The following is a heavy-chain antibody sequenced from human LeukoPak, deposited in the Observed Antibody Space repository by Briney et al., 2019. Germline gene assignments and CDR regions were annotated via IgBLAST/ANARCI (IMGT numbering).Heavy chain of an antibody. CDR2: INSAGSST. D-gene: IGHD2-15*01. CDR1: VFTFSSYL. Sequence: PGGSLRLSCASSVFTFSSYLMHWVREPAGQGLAWVSRINSAGSSTSYADSVMDRFTISRDNSKHPLYLQMNSLIAEDSAVYYGAKCRGGGGEYWHFDVWGRGILVTVSS. J-gene: IGHJ2*01. V-gene: IGHV3-74*01. CDR3: AKCRGGGGEYWHFDV.